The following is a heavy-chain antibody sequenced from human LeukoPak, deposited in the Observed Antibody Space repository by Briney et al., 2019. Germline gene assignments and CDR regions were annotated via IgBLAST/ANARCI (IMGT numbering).Heavy chain of an antibody. J-gene: IGHJ3*02. D-gene: IGHD3-9*01. Sequence: GGSLRLSCTASGFTFGDYAMSWFRQAPGKGLEWVGFIRSKAYGGTTEYAASVKGRFTISRDDSKNIAYLQMNSLKTEDTAVYYCTRRYFDWLGAFDIWGQGTMVTVSS. CDR1: GFTFGDYA. CDR2: IRSKAYGGTT. CDR3: TRRYFDWLGAFDI. V-gene: IGHV3-49*03.